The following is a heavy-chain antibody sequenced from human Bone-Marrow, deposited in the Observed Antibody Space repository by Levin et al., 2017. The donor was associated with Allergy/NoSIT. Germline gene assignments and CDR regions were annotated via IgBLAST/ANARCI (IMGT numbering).Heavy chain of an antibody. CDR2: IYYTGST. D-gene: IGHD5-12*01. CDR1: GGSITSYY. V-gene: IGHV4-59*01. J-gene: IGHJ4*02. CDR3: ARGLSGYDSADY. Sequence: SETLSLTCTVSGGSITSYYWSWIRQPPGKGLEWMGYIYYTGSTTYNPSLKSRVTISVDTSKNQFSLKLSSVTAADTAVYYCARGLSGYDSADYWGQGTLVTVSS.